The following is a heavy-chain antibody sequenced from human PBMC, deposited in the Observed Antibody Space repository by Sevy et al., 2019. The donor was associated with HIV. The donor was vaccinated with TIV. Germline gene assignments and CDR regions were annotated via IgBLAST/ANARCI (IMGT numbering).Heavy chain of an antibody. Sequence: GGSLRLYCAAAGFTFSGYWMHWVRQDPGKGLVWVSRINSDGSSTNYADSVKGRFTISRDNAKNTVYLRMNSLRAEDTAVYYCAAIPKLGNFDYWGQGTLVTVSS. CDR3: AAIPKLGNFDY. V-gene: IGHV3-74*01. CDR2: INSDGSST. J-gene: IGHJ4*02. CDR1: GFTFSGYW. D-gene: IGHD7-27*01.